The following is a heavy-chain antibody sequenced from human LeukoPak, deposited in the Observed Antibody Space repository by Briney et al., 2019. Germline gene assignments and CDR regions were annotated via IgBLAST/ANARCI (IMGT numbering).Heavy chain of an antibody. CDR2: ISSSGRTK. J-gene: IGHJ4*02. Sequence: GGSLRLSCAVSGFTFSSYEMNWVRQAPGKGLEWVSYISSSGRTKYYADSVKGRFTISRDNAKSSLYLQMNSLRAEDTALYYCARRAGAYSHPYDYWGQGTLVTVSS. CDR3: ARRAGAYSHPYDY. V-gene: IGHV3-48*03. CDR1: GFTFSSYE. D-gene: IGHD4/OR15-4a*01.